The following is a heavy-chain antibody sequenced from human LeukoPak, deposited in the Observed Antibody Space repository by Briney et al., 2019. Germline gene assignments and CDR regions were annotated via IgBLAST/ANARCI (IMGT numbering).Heavy chain of an antibody. CDR3: ARGVGIVGAKGHFDY. D-gene: IGHD1-26*01. V-gene: IGHV3-23*01. Sequence: GGSLRLSCAASGFTFSSYSMNWVRQAPGKGLEWVSAISGSGGSTYYADSVKGRFTISRDNSKNTLFLQMNSLRAEDTAVYYCARGVGIVGAKGHFDYWGQGTLVTVSS. CDR2: ISGSGGST. J-gene: IGHJ4*02. CDR1: GFTFSSYS.